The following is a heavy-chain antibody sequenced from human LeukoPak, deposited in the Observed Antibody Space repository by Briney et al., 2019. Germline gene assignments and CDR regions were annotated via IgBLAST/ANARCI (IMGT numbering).Heavy chain of an antibody. Sequence: GGSLRLSCTASSGYSMNWVRQAPGKGLGWVAYISSAISSIYYADSVEGRFTISRDNAQNSLNLQMNSLRAEDTAVYYCAREGVGYGYFGYMDVWGKGTTVTVSS. D-gene: IGHD5-18*01. CDR3: AREGVGYGYFGYMDV. CDR2: ISSAISSI. J-gene: IGHJ6*03. V-gene: IGHV3-48*04. CDR1: SGYS.